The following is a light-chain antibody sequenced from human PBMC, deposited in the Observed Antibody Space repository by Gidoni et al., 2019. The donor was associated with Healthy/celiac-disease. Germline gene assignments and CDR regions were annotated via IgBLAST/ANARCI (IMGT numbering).Light chain of an antibody. CDR3: CSHAGSGHVV. CDR2: DVS. V-gene: IGLV2-11*01. CDR1: SSDVGGYNY. J-gene: IGLJ2*01. Sequence: QSALTQPRSVSGSPGQSVTISCTGTSSDVGGYNYVSWYQQHPGKAPKLMIYDVSKRPSGVPDRFSGSKSGNTASLTISGLQAEDEADYYCCSHAGSGHVVFGGGTKLTVL.